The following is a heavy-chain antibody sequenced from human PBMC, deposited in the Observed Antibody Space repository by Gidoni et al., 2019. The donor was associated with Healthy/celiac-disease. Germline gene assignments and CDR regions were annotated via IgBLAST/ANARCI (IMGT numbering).Heavy chain of an antibody. J-gene: IGHJ4*02. Sequence: QVQLVESGGGVVQPGRSLRLSCAASGFTFSSYAMHWVRQAPGKGLEWVAVISYDGSNKYYADSVKGRFTISRDNSKNTLYLQMNSLRAEDTAVYYCAKGYSSGWYSPRFDYWGQGTLVTVSS. V-gene: IGHV3-30-3*01. CDR1: GFTFSSYA. CDR3: AKGYSSGWYSPRFDY. D-gene: IGHD6-19*01. CDR2: ISYDGSNK.